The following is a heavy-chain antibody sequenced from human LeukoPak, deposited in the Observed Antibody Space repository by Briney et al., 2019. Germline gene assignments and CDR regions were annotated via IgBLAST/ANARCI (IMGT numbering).Heavy chain of an antibody. CDR2: ISWNSGSI. CDR1: GFTFSSYA. Sequence: GGSLRLSCAASGFTFSSYAMRWVRQAPGKGLEWVSGISWNSGSIGYADSVKGRFTISRDNSKSTLYLQMDSLRAEDTAVYYCAKVRVVFNWNYAYYFDSWGQGTLVTVSS. J-gene: IGHJ4*02. V-gene: IGHV3-23*01. D-gene: IGHD1-7*01. CDR3: AKVRVVFNWNYAYYFDS.